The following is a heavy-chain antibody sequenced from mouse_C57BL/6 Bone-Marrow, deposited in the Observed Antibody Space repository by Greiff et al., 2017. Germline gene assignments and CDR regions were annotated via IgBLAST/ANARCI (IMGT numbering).Heavy chain of an antibody. Sequence: VQLQQPGAELVKPGASVKLSCKASGYTFTSYWMHWVKQRPGQGLEWIGMIHPNSGSTNYNEKFKSKATLTVDKSSSTAYMQLSSLTSEDSAVYYCASGRGNEGPRQGHLYFEGWGTGATVT. CDR3: ASGRGNEGPRQGHLYFEG. CDR1: GYTFTSYW. V-gene: IGHV1-64*01. CDR2: IHPNSGST. J-gene: IGHJ1*03. D-gene: IGHD2-12*01.